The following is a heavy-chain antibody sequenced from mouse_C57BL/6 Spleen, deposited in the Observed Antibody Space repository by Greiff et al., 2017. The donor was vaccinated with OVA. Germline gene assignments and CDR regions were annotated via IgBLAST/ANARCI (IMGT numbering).Heavy chain of an antibody. V-gene: IGHV1-18*01. Sequence: VQLQQSGPELVKPGASVKIPCKASGYTFTDYNMDWVKQCHGKSLEWIGDINPNNGGTIYNQKFKGKATLTVDKSSSTAYMERRSLTSEDTAVYYCARGDSNYRYYFDYWGQGTTLTVSS. J-gene: IGHJ2*01. CDR2: INPNNGGT. CDR3: ARGDSNYRYYFDY. CDR1: GYTFTDYN. D-gene: IGHD2-5*01.